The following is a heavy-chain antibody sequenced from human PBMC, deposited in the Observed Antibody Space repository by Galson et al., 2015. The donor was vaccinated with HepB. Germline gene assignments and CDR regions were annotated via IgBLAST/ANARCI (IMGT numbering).Heavy chain of an antibody. Sequence: SLRLSCAASGFSFSSYAMSWVRQAPGKGLQWVSSVSGSGGGTYYADSVKGRFTISRDNSKNTLFLQMNSLRAEDTAVYYCAKNPVGGAGYYYYMAVWGKGTTVTVSS. V-gene: IGHV3-23*01. CDR1: GFSFSSYA. CDR3: AKNPVGGAGYYYYMAV. J-gene: IGHJ6*03. CDR2: VSGSGGGT.